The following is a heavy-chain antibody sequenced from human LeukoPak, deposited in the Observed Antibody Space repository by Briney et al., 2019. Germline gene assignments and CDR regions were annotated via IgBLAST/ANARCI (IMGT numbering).Heavy chain of an antibody. J-gene: IGHJ4*02. Sequence: PSETLSLTCAVYGGSFSGYYWSWIRQPPGEGLEWIGEINHSGSTNYNPSLKSRVTISVDTSKNQFSLKLSSVTAADTAVYYCAGPNDFWSGYDRYYFDYWGQGTLVTVSS. CDR2: INHSGST. CDR1: GGSFSGYY. V-gene: IGHV4-34*01. CDR3: AGPNDFWSGYDRYYFDY. D-gene: IGHD3-3*01.